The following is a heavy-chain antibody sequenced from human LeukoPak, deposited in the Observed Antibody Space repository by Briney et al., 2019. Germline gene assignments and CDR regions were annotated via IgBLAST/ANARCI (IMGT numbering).Heavy chain of an antibody. D-gene: IGHD6-19*01. Sequence: PGGSLRLSCAASGFTVSSNYMSWVRQAPGKGLEWVSVIYSGGSTYYADSVKGRFTISRDNSKNTLYLQMNSLRAEDTAVYYCASIAVAGRVTGDFDYWGLGTLVTISS. CDR2: IYSGGST. V-gene: IGHV3-53*05. CDR3: ASIAVAGRVTGDFDY. J-gene: IGHJ4*02. CDR1: GFTVSSNY.